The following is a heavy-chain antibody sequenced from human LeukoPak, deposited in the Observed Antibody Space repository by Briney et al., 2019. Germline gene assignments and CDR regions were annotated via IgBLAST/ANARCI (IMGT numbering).Heavy chain of an antibody. CDR3: ASGATRSADY. CDR2: IIPILGIA. D-gene: IGHD2-15*01. V-gene: IGHV1-69*04. Sequence: AASVKVSCKASGGTFSSYAISWVRQAPEQGLEWMGRIIPILGIANYAQKFQGRATITADKSTSTAYMELSSLRSEDTAVYYCASGATRSADYWGQGTLVTVSS. J-gene: IGHJ4*02. CDR1: GGTFSSYA.